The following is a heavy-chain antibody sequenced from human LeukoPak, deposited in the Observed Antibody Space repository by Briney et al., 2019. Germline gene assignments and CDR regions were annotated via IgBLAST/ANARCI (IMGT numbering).Heavy chain of an antibody. CDR3: ARKRGVGVDRNAFDI. CDR2: MNPNSGNT. V-gene: IGHV1-8*01. D-gene: IGHD3-3*01. J-gene: IGHJ3*02. CDR1: GYTFTSYD. Sequence: ASVKVSCKASGYTFTSYDINWVRQATGQGLEWMGWMNPNSGNTGYAQKFQGRATMTRDTSISTAYMELSRLRSDDTAVYYCARKRGVGVDRNAFDIWGQGTMVSVSS.